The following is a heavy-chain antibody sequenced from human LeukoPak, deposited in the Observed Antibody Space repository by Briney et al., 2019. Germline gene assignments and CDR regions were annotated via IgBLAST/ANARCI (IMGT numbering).Heavy chain of an antibody. CDR3: ARAAAWFVP. D-gene: IGHD6-25*01. Sequence: PSETLSLTCTVSGSSISSSSYYWGWIRQPPGKGLGWIGSIYYSGSTNYNPSLKSRVTISVDTSKNQFSLQLSSVTAADTAVYYCARAAAWFVPWGQGTLVTVSS. J-gene: IGHJ5*02. V-gene: IGHV4-39*07. CDR2: IYYSGST. CDR1: GSSISSSSYY.